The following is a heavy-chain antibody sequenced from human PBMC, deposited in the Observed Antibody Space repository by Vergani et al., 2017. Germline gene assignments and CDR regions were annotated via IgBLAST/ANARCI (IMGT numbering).Heavy chain of an antibody. D-gene: IGHD5-12*01. CDR3: ARETVTVEPRGYSDYDFYYYYGMDV. Sequence: QVQLVQSGAEVKKPGASVKVSCKASGYTFTGYYMHWVRQAPGQGLEWMGWINPNSGGTNYAQKFQGRVTMTRDTSISTAYMELSRLRSDDTAVYYCARETVTVEPRGYSDYDFYYYYGMDVWGQGTTVTVSS. J-gene: IGHJ6*02. CDR1: GYTFTGYY. V-gene: IGHV1-2*02. CDR2: INPNSGGT.